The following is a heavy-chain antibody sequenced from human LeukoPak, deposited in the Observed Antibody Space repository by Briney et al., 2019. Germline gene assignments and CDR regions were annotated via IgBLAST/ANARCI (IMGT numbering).Heavy chain of an antibody. J-gene: IGHJ6*03. D-gene: IGHD1-1*01. V-gene: IGHV3-23*01. CDR2: ISGSGGST. Sequence: GGSLRLSCAASGFTFSSYAMSWVRQAPGKGLEWVSAISGSGGSTYYADSVKGRFTISRDNSKNTLYLQMNSLRAEDTAVYYCAKLPGGYYYYYMDVWGKGTTVTVSS. CDR3: AKLPGGYYYYYMDV. CDR1: GFTFSSYA.